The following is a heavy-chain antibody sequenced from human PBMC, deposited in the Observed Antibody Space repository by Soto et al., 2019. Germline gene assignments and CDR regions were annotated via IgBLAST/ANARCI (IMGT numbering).Heavy chain of an antibody. J-gene: IGHJ4*02. CDR1: GFTFNHYC. CDR3: AKDYTVAADPSSVILFDY. CDR2: IIANGGT. V-gene: IGHV3-23*01. D-gene: IGHD2-15*01. Sequence: GGSLRLSCAASGFTFNHYCISWVRQAPGKGLEWVSIIIANGGTFYADSVKGRFTISRDNSKNTVYLQMSSLRVEDTAIYYCAKDYTVAADPSSVILFDYWGQGALVTVSS.